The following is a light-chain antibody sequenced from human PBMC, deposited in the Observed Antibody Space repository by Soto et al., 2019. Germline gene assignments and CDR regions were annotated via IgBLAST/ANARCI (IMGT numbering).Light chain of an antibody. CDR1: QSVSSN. Sequence: EIVMTQSPATLSVSPGERATLSCRASQSVSSNLAWYQQKPGQAPRLLIYGASTRATGIPARFSGSGSGTEFTFTISSLQSEDFAVYYCQQYNNWPLFGGGTKV. J-gene: IGKJ4*01. V-gene: IGKV3-15*01. CDR2: GAS. CDR3: QQYNNWPL.